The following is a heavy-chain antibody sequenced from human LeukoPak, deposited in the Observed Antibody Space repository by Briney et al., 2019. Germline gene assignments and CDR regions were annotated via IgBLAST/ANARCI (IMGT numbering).Heavy chain of an antibody. CDR2: ISGSGGST. Sequence: GGSLRLSCAASGFTFSSYAMSWVRQAPGKGLEWVSAISGSGGSTYYADSVKGRFTISRDNSKNTLYLQMNSLRAEDTAVYYCAQLRDIVVVPAAISHGYWGQGTLVTVSS. V-gene: IGHV3-23*01. J-gene: IGHJ4*02. D-gene: IGHD2-2*02. CDR3: AQLRDIVVVPAAISHGY. CDR1: GFTFSSYA.